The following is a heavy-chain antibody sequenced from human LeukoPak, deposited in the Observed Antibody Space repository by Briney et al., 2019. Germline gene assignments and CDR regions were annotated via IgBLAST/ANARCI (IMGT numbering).Heavy chain of an antibody. D-gene: IGHD3-16*02. Sequence: GGSLRLSCAASGFTVSSNYMSWVRQAPGKGLECVSGVSGSGGSTYYADSVKGRFTISRDNSKNTLYLQMNRLRAEDTAVYYCARGIDYFDYWGQGTLVTVSS. J-gene: IGHJ4*02. CDR2: VSGSGGST. V-gene: IGHV3-23*01. CDR3: ARGIDYFDY. CDR1: GFTVSSNY.